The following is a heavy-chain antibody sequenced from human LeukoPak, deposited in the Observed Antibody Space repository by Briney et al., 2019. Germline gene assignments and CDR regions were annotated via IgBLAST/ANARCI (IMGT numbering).Heavy chain of an antibody. CDR1: GFTVSTNY. D-gene: IGHD3-10*01. CDR3: ARDFGEFDYFDY. CDR2: IWYDGSKK. J-gene: IGHJ4*02. V-gene: IGHV3-33*08. Sequence: GGSLRLSCSASGFTVSTNYMTWVRQAPGKGLEWVAVIWYDGSKKYYEDSAKGRFIISRDNSKNMVYLQMNSLRVEDTAVYYCARDFGEFDYFDYWGQGTLVTVSS.